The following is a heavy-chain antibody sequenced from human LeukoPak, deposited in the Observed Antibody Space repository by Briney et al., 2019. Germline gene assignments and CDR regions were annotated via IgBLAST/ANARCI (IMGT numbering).Heavy chain of an antibody. D-gene: IGHD5-12*01. CDR3: ARGPATNYFFY. J-gene: IGHJ4*02. Sequence: GGSLRLSCAASGFTFSSYSMNWVRQAPGKGLEWVSFISSSSSYIYYADSVKGRFTISRDNAKNSLYLQMNSLRAEDTAVYYCARGPATNYFFYWAQKPLVSVSS. CDR2: ISSSSSYI. V-gene: IGHV3-21*01. CDR1: GFTFSSYS.